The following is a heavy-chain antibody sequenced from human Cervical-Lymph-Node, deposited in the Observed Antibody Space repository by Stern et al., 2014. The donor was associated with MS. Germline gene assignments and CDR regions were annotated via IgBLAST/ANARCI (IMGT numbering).Heavy chain of an antibody. V-gene: IGHV4-59*01. CDR1: GGSLSSYY. CDR2: IYYSGST. D-gene: IGHD6-13*01. Sequence: QVQLQESGPGLVKPSETLSLTCTVSGGSLSSYYWSWIRQPPGKGLEWIGYIYYSGSTNYNPSLKSRVTISVDTSKNQFSLKLSSVTAADTAVYYCAREALAAGGLDYWGQGTLVTVSS. CDR3: AREALAAGGLDY. J-gene: IGHJ4*02.